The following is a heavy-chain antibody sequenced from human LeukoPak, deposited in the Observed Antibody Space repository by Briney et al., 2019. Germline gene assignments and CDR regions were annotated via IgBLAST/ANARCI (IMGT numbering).Heavy chain of an antibody. J-gene: IGHJ5*02. CDR3: ARHFDWSTYSWFDP. D-gene: IGHD3-9*01. Sequence: GGSLRLSCAASGFTVSSNYMSWVRQAPGKGLEWVSVIYSGGSTYYADSVKGRFTISRDNSKNTLYLQMNSLRAEDTAVYYCARHFDWSTYSWFDPWGQGTLVTVSS. CDR2: IYSGGST. V-gene: IGHV3-53*01. CDR1: GFTVSSNY.